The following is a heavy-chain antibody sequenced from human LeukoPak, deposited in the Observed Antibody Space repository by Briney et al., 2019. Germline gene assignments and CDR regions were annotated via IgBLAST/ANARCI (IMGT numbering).Heavy chain of an antibody. CDR3: ARDRWLHLYFDY. CDR2: INHSGST. V-gene: IGHV4-34*01. J-gene: IGHJ4*02. D-gene: IGHD5-24*01. Sequence: SETLSLTCAVYGGSFSGYYWSWIRQPPGKGLEWIGEINHSGSTNYNPSLKSRVTISVDTSENQFSLKLSSVTAADTAVYYCARDRWLHLYFDYWGQGTLVTVSS. CDR1: GGSFSGYY.